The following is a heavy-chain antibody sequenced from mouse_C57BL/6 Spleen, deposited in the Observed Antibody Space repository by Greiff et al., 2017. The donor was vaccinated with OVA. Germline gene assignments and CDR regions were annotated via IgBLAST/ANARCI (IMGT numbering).Heavy chain of an antibody. D-gene: IGHD3-2*02. J-gene: IGHJ4*01. V-gene: IGHV14-2*01. Sequence: EVQLQQSGAELVKPGASVKLSCTASGFNIKDYYMHWVKQRTEQGLEWIGRIDPEDGETKYAPKFQGKATITADTSSNTAYLQLSSLTSEDTAVYYGARPPSSGDDYYAMDYWGQGTSVTVSS. CDR3: ARPPSSGDDYYAMDY. CDR2: IDPEDGET. CDR1: GFNIKDYY.